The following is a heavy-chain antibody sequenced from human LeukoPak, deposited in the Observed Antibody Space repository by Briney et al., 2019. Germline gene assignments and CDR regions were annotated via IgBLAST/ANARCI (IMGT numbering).Heavy chain of an antibody. V-gene: IGHV4-31*03. CDR3: ARAVYYGDRLHFDY. D-gene: IGHD4-17*01. CDR2: IYYSGST. Sequence: PSQTLSLTCTVSGGSISRGGYYWSWIRQHPGKGLEWIGYIYYSGSTYYNPSLKSRVTISVDTSKNQFSLKLSSVTAADTAVYYCARAVYYGDRLHFDYWGQGTLVTVSS. J-gene: IGHJ4*02. CDR1: GGSISRGGYY.